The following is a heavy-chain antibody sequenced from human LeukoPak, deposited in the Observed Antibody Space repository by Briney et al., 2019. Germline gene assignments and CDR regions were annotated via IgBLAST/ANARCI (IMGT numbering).Heavy chain of an antibody. J-gene: IGHJ5*02. Sequence: VQPGRSLRLSCAASGFTFSSYWMHWVRQAPGKGLVWVSRINSDGSSTSYADSVKGRFTISRDNAKNTLYLQMNSLRAEDTAVYYCARDRNTMVQGWFDPWGQGTLVTVST. CDR1: GFTFSSYW. D-gene: IGHD3-10*01. CDR2: INSDGSST. V-gene: IGHV3-74*01. CDR3: ARDRNTMVQGWFDP.